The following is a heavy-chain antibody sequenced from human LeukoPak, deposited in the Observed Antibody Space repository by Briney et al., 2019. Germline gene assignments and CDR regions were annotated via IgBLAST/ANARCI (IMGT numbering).Heavy chain of an antibody. J-gene: IGHJ4*02. D-gene: IGHD1-26*01. CDR1: GVSFSGYY. Sequence: SETLSLTCAVYGVSFSGYYWSWICQPPGKGLEWIGEINHSGSTNYNPSLKSRVTISVDTSKNQFSLKLSSVTAADTAVYYCARASGSYLDWGQGSLVTVSS. CDR2: INHSGST. V-gene: IGHV4-34*01. CDR3: ARASGSYLD.